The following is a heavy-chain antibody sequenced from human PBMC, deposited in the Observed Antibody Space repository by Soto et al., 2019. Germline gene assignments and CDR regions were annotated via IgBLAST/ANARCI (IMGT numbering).Heavy chain of an antibody. Sequence: GGSLRLSCAASGFTFSSYAMSWVRQAPGKGLEWVSAISGSGGSTYYADSVKGRFTISRDNSKNTLYLQMNSLRAEDTAVYYCAKPPAPANFWSGYYTGGVDVWGQGTTVTVSS. CDR2: ISGSGGST. CDR1: GFTFSSYA. J-gene: IGHJ6*02. D-gene: IGHD3-3*01. V-gene: IGHV3-23*01. CDR3: AKPPAPANFWSGYYTGGVDV.